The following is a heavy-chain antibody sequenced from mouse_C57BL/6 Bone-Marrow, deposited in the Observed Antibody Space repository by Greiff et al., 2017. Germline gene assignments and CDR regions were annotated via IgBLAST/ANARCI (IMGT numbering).Heavy chain of an antibody. V-gene: IGHV1-42*01. CDR3: ARCNYSRAWFAY. CDR1: GYSFTGDY. CDR2: INPSTGGT. J-gene: IGHJ3*01. Sequence: DVQLQESGPELVKPGASVKISCKASGYSFTGDYMNWVKQSPEKSLEWIGEINPSTGGTTYNQKFKAKATLTVDKSSSTAYMQLKSLTSEDSAVYYCARCNYSRAWFAYWGQGTLVTVSA. D-gene: IGHD2-5*01.